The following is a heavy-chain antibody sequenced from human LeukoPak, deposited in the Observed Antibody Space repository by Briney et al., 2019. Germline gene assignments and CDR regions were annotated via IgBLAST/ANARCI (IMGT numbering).Heavy chain of an antibody. CDR1: GFTFSSYW. J-gene: IGHJ4*02. D-gene: IGHD4-23*01. Sequence: TGGSLRLSCAASGFTFSSYWMHWVRQAPGKGLVWVSRVKSDGSSTNYADSVKGRFTVSRDNAKNTLILQMNSLRAEDTAVYYCVKDIQVTYWGQGTLVTVSS. CDR3: VKDIQVTY. V-gene: IGHV3-74*01. CDR2: VKSDGSST.